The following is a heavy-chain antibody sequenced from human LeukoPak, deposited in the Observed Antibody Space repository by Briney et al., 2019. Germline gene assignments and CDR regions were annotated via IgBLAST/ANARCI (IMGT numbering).Heavy chain of an antibody. CDR2: IYYSGTT. CDR1: GGSISSYY. J-gene: IGHJ3*02. Sequence: SETLSLTCSVSGGSISSYYWSWIRQTPGKGPEWIGYIYYSGTTNYSPSLKSRVIISVDTSNNQFSLKLSSVTAADTAVYYCARALGEWSDAFDIWGQGTMVTVSS. CDR3: ARALGEWSDAFDI. D-gene: IGHD3-3*01. V-gene: IGHV4-59*12.